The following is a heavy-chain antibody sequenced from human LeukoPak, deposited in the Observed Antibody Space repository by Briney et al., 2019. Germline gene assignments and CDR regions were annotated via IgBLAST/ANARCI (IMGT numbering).Heavy chain of an antibody. J-gene: IGHJ4*02. D-gene: IGHD3-3*01. CDR1: GFTFSSYW. CDR3: VRHDFWSGFKGGDY. Sequence: GGSLRLSCAASGFTFSSYWMSWVRQAPGKGLEWVANIKQDGSEKYYVDSVKGRFTISRDNAKNSLYLQMNSLRVEDTAFYYCVRHDFWSGFKGGDYWGQGTLVTVSS. CDR2: IKQDGSEK. V-gene: IGHV3-7*03.